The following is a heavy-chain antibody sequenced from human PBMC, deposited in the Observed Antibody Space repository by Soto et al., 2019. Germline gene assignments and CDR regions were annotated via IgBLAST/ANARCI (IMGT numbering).Heavy chain of an antibody. Sequence: QVQLVQSGAEVKKPGSSVKVSCKASGDTFSSYAFSWVRQAPGQGLEWMGGIIPIFGTADYAQRFQGRVTITADESTSTAYRELSSLRSEDTAVYYCASPPREYYYYGMDVWGQGTTVTVSS. J-gene: IGHJ6*02. CDR2: IIPIFGTA. CDR3: ASPPREYYYYGMDV. CDR1: GDTFSSYA. V-gene: IGHV1-69*12.